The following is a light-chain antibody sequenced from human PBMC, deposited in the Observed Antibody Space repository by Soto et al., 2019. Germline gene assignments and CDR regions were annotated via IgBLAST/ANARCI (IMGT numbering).Light chain of an antibody. CDR2: DAS. Sequence: DIQMTQSPSTLSASVGDRVTITCRASQSIRNWLAWYQQKPGKVPKLLIYDASSLESGVPSRFSGSGSGTEFTLTISSLQPDDFATYYCQQYNSYPWTFGQGTKVDIK. J-gene: IGKJ1*01. CDR1: QSIRNW. V-gene: IGKV1-5*01. CDR3: QQYNSYPWT.